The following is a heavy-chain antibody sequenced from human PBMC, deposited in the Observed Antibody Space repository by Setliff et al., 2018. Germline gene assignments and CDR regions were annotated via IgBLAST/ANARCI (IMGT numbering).Heavy chain of an antibody. J-gene: IGHJ5*02. CDR1: GFTFSTNW. Sequence: SCAASGFTFSTNWMSWVRQAPGKGLEWVTNINKDGSERNYVDSVKGRFTISRDNAKNSVYLQMNSLSADDTAVYYCVPQGPGYGNGWWPNWFDPWGQGTLVTVSS. CDR2: INKDGSER. V-gene: IGHV3-7*03. CDR3: VPQGPGYGNGWWPNWFDP. D-gene: IGHD6-19*01.